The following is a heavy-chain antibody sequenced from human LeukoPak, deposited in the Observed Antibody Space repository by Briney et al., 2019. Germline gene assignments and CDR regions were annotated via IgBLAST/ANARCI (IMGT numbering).Heavy chain of an antibody. V-gene: IGHV4-39*01. Sequence: SETLSLTCTVSGASISSSRSFWGWIRQPPGKGLEWIVSIFSGGNTYYNPSLNSRVSISIDTSKNQFSLRLSSVTAADTAFYFCARPQLGSSAGYVDYWGQGILITVSS. CDR2: IFSGGNT. D-gene: IGHD3-9*01. J-gene: IGHJ4*02. CDR1: GASISSSRSF. CDR3: ARPQLGSSAGYVDY.